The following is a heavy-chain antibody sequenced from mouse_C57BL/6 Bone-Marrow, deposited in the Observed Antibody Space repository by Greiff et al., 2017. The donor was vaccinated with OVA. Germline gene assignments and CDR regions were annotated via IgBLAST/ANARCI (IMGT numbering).Heavy chain of an antibody. Sequence: VQLQQSGAELVRPGASVTLSCKASGYTFTDYAMHWVKQTPVHGLEWIGAIDPETGGTAYNQKFKGKAILTADKTSSPAYMELRSLAAEDSAVYYCTRCYYDYEGVYWGQGTTLTVSS. D-gene: IGHD2-4*01. J-gene: IGHJ2*01. CDR2: IDPETGGT. CDR1: GYTFTDYA. V-gene: IGHV1-15*01. CDR3: TRCYYDYEGVY.